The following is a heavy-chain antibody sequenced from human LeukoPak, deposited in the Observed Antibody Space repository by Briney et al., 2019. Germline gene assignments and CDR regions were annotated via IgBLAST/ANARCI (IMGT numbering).Heavy chain of an antibody. CDR2: INTNTGNP. CDR1: GYTFTSYA. Sequence: GSVKVSCKASGYTFTSYAMNWVRQAPGQGLEWMGWINTNTGNPTYAQGFTGRFVFSLDTSVSTAYLQISSLKAEDTAVYYCARTPFSSSWLDPYYYYYYMDVWGKGTTVTVSS. J-gene: IGHJ6*03. D-gene: IGHD6-13*01. V-gene: IGHV7-4-1*02. CDR3: ARTPFSSSWLDPYYYYYYMDV.